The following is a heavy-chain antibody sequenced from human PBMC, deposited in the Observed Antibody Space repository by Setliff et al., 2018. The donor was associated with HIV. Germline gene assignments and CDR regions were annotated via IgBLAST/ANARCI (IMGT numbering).Heavy chain of an antibody. CDR1: GYSFTSYW. CDR2: IYPGDSDT. D-gene: IGHD3-9*01. J-gene: IGHJ4*02. Sequence: PGESLTISCKGSGYSFTSYWIGWVRQMPGKGLEWMGIIYPGDSDTRYSPSFQGQVTISADKSISTTYLQRSSLKASDTAMYYCARHMNRLLAFDWSLDYWGQGTLVTVSS. V-gene: IGHV5-51*01. CDR3: ARHMNRLLAFDWSLDY.